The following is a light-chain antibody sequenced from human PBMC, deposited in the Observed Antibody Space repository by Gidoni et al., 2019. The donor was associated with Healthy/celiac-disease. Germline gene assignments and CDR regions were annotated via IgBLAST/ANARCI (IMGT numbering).Light chain of an antibody. CDR3: QQYGSSRLT. CDR2: GAS. V-gene: IGKV3-20*01. J-gene: IGKJ3*01. Sequence: DIVLMQSPGTLSLSPGERATLSCRASQSVSSSYLAWYQQKPGQAPRLLIYGASSRDTGIPDRFSGSGSGTDFTLTISRLEPEDFAVYYCQQYGSSRLTFGPGTKVDIK. CDR1: QSVSSSY.